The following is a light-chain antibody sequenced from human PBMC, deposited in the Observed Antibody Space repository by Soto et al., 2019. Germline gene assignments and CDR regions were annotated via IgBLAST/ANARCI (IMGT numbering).Light chain of an antibody. J-gene: IGLJ2*01. CDR2: GNS. CDR1: SSNIGAGYD. V-gene: IGLV1-40*01. CDR3: QSYDTSLSGWGV. Sequence: QPVLTQPPSVSGAPGQRVTISCTGSSSNIGAGYDVHWYQQLPGTAPKLLIYGNSNRPSGVPDRFSGSKSDTSASLAITGLQAEDEADYYCQSYDTSLSGWGVFGGGTKLTVL.